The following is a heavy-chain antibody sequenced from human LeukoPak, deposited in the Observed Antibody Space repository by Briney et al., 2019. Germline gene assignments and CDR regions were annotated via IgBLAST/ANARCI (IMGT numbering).Heavy chain of an antibody. CDR2: IYYSGST. D-gene: IGHD3-10*01. CDR3: ARVHITMVRGVSGWFDP. J-gene: IGHJ5*02. CDR1: GGSVSSNIYY. V-gene: IGHV4-61*01. Sequence: PSETLSLTCTVSGGSVSSNIYYWSWIRQPPGKGLEWIGYIYYSGSTNHNPSLKSRVTISVDTSKNQFSLKLTSVTAADTAVYYCARVHITMVRGVSGWFDPWGQGTLVTASS.